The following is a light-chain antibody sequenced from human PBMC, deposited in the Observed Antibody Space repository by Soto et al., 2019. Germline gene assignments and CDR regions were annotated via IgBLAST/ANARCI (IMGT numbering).Light chain of an antibody. V-gene: IGKV3-15*01. CDR3: QQGHNWPLT. J-gene: IGKJ2*01. Sequence: EIVMTKSPATLSLSPGERAALSCRASQSINSELAWYQQKPGQPPRLLIYGAFTRATGVPARFTGSESGSEFTLTISGLQSEDFAVYYCQQGHNWPLTFGQGTRLEI. CDR1: QSINSE. CDR2: GAF.